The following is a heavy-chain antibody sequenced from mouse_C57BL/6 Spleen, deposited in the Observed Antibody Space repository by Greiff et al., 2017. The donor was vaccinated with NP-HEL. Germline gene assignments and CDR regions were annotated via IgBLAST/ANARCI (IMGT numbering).Heavy chain of an antibody. Sequence: VQLQQSGAELVKPGASVKISCKASGYAFSSYWMNWVKQRPGKGLEWIGQIYPGDGDTKYNGKFKGKATLTADKSSSTAYMQLSSLTSEDSAVYFCARGGVGGDFDYWGQGTTLTVSS. CDR2: IYPGDGDT. CDR1: GYAFSSYW. J-gene: IGHJ2*01. CDR3: ARGGVGGDFDY. V-gene: IGHV1-80*01.